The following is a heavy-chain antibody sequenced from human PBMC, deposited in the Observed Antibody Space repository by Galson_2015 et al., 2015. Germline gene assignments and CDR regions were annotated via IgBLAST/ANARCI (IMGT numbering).Heavy chain of an antibody. CDR1: GFTFSSYA. Sequence: SLRLSCAASGFTFSSYAMTWVRQAPGKGLEWVSAISGSGTGTYYADSVKGRFTISRDNSKNTLYLQMSSLRGEDTAVYYCAVQWLVPALFNWYFDLWGRGTLVTVSS. CDR3: AVQWLVPALFNWYFDL. J-gene: IGHJ2*01. V-gene: IGHV3-23*01. D-gene: IGHD6-19*01. CDR2: ISGSGTGT.